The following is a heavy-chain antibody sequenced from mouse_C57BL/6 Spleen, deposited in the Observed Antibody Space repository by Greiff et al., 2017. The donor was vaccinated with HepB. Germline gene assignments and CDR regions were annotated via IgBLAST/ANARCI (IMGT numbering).Heavy chain of an antibody. CDR3: ARDAGGDFDY. J-gene: IGHJ2*01. CDR2: SRNKANDYTT. D-gene: IGHD1-1*02. V-gene: IGHV7-1*01. Sequence: DVMLVESGGGLVQSGRSLRLSCATSGFTFSDFYMEWVRQAPGKGLEWIAASRNKANDYTTEYSASVKGRFIVSRDTSQSILYLQMNALRAEDTAIYYCARDAGGDFDYWGQGTTLTVSS. CDR1: GFTFSDFY.